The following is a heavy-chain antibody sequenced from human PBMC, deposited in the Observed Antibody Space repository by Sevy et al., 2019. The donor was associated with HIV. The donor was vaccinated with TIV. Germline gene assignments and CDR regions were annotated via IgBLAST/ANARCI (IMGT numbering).Heavy chain of an antibody. D-gene: IGHD3-3*01. J-gene: IGHJ6*02. CDR3: AAPYDFWSGPPRVVNAYYYYGMDV. CDR1: GGTFSSYA. CDR2: IIPIFGTA. V-gene: IGHV1-69*13. Sequence: ASVKVSCKASGGTFSSYAISWVRQARGQGLEWMGGIIPIFGTANYAQKFQGRVTITADESTSTAYMELSSLRSEDTAVYYCAAPYDFWSGPPRVVNAYYYYGMDVWGQGTTVTVSS.